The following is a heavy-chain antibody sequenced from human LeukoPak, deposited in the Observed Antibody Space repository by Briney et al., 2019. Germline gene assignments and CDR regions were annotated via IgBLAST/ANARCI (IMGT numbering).Heavy chain of an antibody. CDR3: ARVPNPAPKITMIVYPEDRDAFDI. Sequence: GGSLRLSCAASGFTFSSYGMHWVRQAPGKGLEWVAFIRYDGSNKYYADSVKGRFTISRDNSKNTLYLQMNSLRAEDTAVYYCARVPNPAPKITMIVYPEDRDAFDIWGQGTMVTVSS. D-gene: IGHD3-22*01. CDR1: GFTFSSYG. J-gene: IGHJ3*02. V-gene: IGHV3-30*02. CDR2: IRYDGSNK.